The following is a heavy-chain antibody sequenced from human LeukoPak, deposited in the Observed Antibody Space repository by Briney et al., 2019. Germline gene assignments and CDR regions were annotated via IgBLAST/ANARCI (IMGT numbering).Heavy chain of an antibody. CDR2: INPSGGST. V-gene: IGHV1-46*01. CDR3: ARGTYYYDSSGYPGFDY. CDR1: GYTFTSYG. D-gene: IGHD3-22*01. Sequence: GASVKVSCKASGYTFTSYGISWVRQAPGQGLEWMGIINPSGGSTRYAQKFQGRVTMTRDTSTSTVYMELSSLRSEDTAVYYCARGTYYYDSSGYPGFDYWGQGTLVTVSS. J-gene: IGHJ4*02.